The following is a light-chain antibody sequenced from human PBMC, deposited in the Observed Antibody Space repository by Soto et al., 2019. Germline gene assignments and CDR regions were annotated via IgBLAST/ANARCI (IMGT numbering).Light chain of an antibody. J-gene: IGKJ3*01. Sequence: EIVLTQSPATLSLFPGEGATLSCRASQSVYSYLAWYQQKPGQAPRLLIYDASNRATGIPAGFSGSGPGTDFSLTISSLEPEDFAVYFCQQRGNWPPTFGPGTKVDI. CDR3: QQRGNWPPT. V-gene: IGKV3-11*01. CDR1: QSVYSY. CDR2: DAS.